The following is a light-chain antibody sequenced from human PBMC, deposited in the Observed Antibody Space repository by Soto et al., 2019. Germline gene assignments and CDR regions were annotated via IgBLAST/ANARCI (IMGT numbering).Light chain of an antibody. CDR3: QQYSSYPT. V-gene: IGKV1-17*01. Sequence: DIRMTQSPSSLSASIGDRVTITCRASQGISNDLGWYQQKPGLAPKRLISAASTLQSGVPSRFRGSGSGTDFTLTISCLQSEDFATYYCQQYSSYPTFGQGTKVDIK. CDR1: QGISND. CDR2: AAS. J-gene: IGKJ1*01.